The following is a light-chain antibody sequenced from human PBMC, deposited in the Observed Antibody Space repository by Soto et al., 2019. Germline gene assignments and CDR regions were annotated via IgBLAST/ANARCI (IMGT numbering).Light chain of an antibody. CDR3: QQRSNWPPLT. V-gene: IGKV3-11*01. CDR1: QSVGSY. Sequence: EIVLTQSPATLSLSPGASATLSCRASQSVGSYLAWYQQKPGQAPRLLIYDASNRATGIPARFSGSGSGTDFTLTISSLEPEDFAVYYCQQRSNWPPLTFGQGTRLEIK. CDR2: DAS. J-gene: IGKJ5*01.